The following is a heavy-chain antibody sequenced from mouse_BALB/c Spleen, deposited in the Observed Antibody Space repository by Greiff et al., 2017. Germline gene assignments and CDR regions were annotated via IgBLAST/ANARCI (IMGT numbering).Heavy chain of an antibody. Sequence: LQQPGSELVRPGASVKLSCKASGYTFTSYWMHWVKQRHGQGLEWIGNIYPGSGSTNYDEKFKSKGTLTVDTSSSTAYMHLSSLTSEDSAVYYCTRGDGYYPFAYWGQGTLVTVSA. CDR3: TRGDGYYPFAY. J-gene: IGHJ3*01. CDR2: IYPGSGST. D-gene: IGHD2-3*01. V-gene: IGHV1S22*01. CDR1: GYTFTSYW.